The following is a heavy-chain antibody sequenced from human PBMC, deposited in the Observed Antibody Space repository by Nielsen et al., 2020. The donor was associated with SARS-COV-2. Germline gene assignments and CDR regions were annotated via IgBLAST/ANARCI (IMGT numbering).Heavy chain of an antibody. Sequence: GESLKISCAASGFTFSSLWMSWVRQVPGKGLEWVADIKPDGSEKVYVDSVKGRFTISRDNAKNSMSMQMNSLRVEDTAVYYCARDWSRAFDVWGQGPMVTVSS. CDR1: GFTFSSLW. CDR2: IKPDGSEK. V-gene: IGHV3-7*01. CDR3: ARDWSRAFDV. J-gene: IGHJ3*01.